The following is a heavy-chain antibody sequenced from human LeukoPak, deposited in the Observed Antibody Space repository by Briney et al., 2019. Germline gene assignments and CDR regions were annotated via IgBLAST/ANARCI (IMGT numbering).Heavy chain of an antibody. CDR2: MSAYNGNT. CDR3: ASRIAGEDYYGSGIYYPS. V-gene: IGHV1-18*01. CDR1: GYTSPSYG. J-gene: IGHJ4*02. Sequence: ASVKVSCKASGYTSPSYGFSWVRQAPGQGLEWMGWMSAYNGNTNYAQKLQGSVTMTKDTSTSTPYMQLRSLRSVDAAGFDCASRIAGEDYYGSGIYYPSWGQGTLVTVSS. D-gene: IGHD3-10*01.